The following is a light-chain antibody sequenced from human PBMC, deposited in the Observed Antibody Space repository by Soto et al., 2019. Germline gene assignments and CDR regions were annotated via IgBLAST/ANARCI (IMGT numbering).Light chain of an antibody. J-gene: IGKJ3*01. CDR3: QQFGTSPGT. V-gene: IGKV3-20*01. Sequence: EIVLTQSPGTLSLSPGERATLSCRASQSVISNSLAWYQHKLGQAPRLLIYDASSRATGIPDRFSGSGSGTDFTLTISRLEPEDFAVYFCQQFGTSPGTFGPGTKVDIK. CDR2: DAS. CDR1: QSVISNS.